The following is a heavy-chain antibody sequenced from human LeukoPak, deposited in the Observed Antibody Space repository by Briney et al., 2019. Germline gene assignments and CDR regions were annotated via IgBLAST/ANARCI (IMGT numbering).Heavy chain of an antibody. CDR3: ARVASISGQ. J-gene: IGHJ1*01. D-gene: IGHD3-3*02. V-gene: IGHV3-30*02. CDR1: GFTFSAYG. CDR2: IHYDGSDE. Sequence: GGSLRLSCAATGFTFSAYGMHWVRQAPGKGLEWVSFIHYDGSDEYYADSVKGRFTISRDNSKNTLYLQMDTLRPEDTAVYYCARVASISGQWGQGTLVIVSS.